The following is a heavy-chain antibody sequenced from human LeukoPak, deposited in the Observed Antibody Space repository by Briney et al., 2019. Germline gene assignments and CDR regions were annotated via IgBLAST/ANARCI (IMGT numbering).Heavy chain of an antibody. J-gene: IGHJ3*02. CDR2: IRSKANSYAT. CDR3: TSSGYSSSYAFDI. V-gene: IGHV3-73*01. CDR1: GFTFSGSA. Sequence: GGSLRLSCAASGFTFSGSAMHWVRQASGKGLEWVGRIRSKANSYATAYAASVKGRFTISRDDSKNTAYLQMNSLKTEDTAVYYCTSSGYSSSYAFDIWGPGTMVTVSS. D-gene: IGHD6-13*01.